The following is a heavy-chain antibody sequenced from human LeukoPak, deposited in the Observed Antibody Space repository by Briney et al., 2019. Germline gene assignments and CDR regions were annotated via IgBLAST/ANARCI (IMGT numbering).Heavy chain of an antibody. V-gene: IGHV4-34*01. CDR3: ARHGRRSYYFDY. Sequence: SETLSLTCAVYGGSFSGYYWSWIRQPPGKGLEWIGEINHSGSTNYNPSLKSRVTISVDTSKNQFSLKLCSVTAADTAVYYCARHGRRSYYFDYWGQGTLVTVSS. CDR1: GGSFSGYY. J-gene: IGHJ4*02. D-gene: IGHD2-15*01. CDR2: INHSGST.